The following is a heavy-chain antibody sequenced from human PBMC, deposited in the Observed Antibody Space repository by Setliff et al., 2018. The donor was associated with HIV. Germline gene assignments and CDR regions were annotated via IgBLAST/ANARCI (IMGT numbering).Heavy chain of an antibody. CDR2: IYHGVST. CDR3: ARQIWNERYYQYFDN. CDR1: GGSISSSNW. J-gene: IGHJ4*02. Sequence: PSETLSLTCAVSGGSISSSNWWSWVRQPPGKGLEWIGEIYHGVSTNYNPSLKSRVTISVDTSKNQFSLRLSSVTAADTAVYYCARQIWNERYYQYFDNWGQGTLVTVSS. V-gene: IGHV4-4*02. D-gene: IGHD2-2*01.